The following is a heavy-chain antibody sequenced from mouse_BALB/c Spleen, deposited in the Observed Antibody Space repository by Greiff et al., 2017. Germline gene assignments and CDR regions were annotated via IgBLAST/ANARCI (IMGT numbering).Heavy chain of an antibody. J-gene: IGHJ3*01. CDR3: ADGNPFAY. D-gene: IGHD2-1*01. CDR2: ISYSGST. Sequence: EVMLVESGPGLVKPSQSLSLTCTVTGYSITSDYAWNWIRQFPGNKLEWMGYISYSGSTSYNPSLKSRISITRDTSKNQFFLQLNSVTTEDTATYYCADGNPFAYWGQGTLVTVSA. V-gene: IGHV3-2*02. CDR1: GYSITSDYA.